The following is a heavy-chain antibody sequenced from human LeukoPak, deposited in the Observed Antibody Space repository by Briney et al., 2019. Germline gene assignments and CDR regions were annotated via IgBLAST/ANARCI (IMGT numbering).Heavy chain of an antibody. J-gene: IGHJ4*02. Sequence: GGSLRLSCAASGFTFSSHALSWVRQAPGKGLEWVSVITGSDTSTYYADSVKGRFTISRDNSNNTLYLQMNSLRAEDTAVYYCAKVPYDTTGYYYPFYFDYWGQGTQVTVSS. CDR2: ITGSDTST. V-gene: IGHV3-23*01. CDR3: AKVPYDTTGYYYPFYFDY. D-gene: IGHD3-22*01. CDR1: GFTFSSHA.